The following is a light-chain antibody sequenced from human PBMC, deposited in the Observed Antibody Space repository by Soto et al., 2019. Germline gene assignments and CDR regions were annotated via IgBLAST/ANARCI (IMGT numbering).Light chain of an antibody. J-gene: IGLJ3*02. CDR2: SNG. V-gene: IGLV1-44*01. CDR1: SSNIGSNY. Sequence: QSVLTQPPSVSGTPGQSVTISCSGTSSNIGSNYVHWYQQLPGTAPTLLIHSNGQRPSGVPDRFSGSKSCTSASLAISGRQSADEAVYFCAQCYDSLNGRVFGGGTKVTVL. CDR3: AQCYDSLNGRV.